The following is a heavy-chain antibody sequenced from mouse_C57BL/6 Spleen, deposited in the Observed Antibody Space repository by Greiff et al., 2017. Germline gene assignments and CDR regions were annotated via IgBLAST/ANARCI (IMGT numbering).Heavy chain of an antibody. CDR3: TGRGYYAYYFDY. CDR1: GFTFSNYW. CDR2: IRLKSDNYAT. V-gene: IGHV6-3*01. D-gene: IGHD2-3*01. J-gene: IGHJ2*01. Sequence: EVMLVESGGGLVQPGGSMKLSCVASGFTFSNYWMNWVRQSPEKGLEWVAQIRLKSDNYATNYAESVKGRFTNSRDDSKSSVYLQMNNLRAEDTGIYSCTGRGYYAYYFDYWGQGTTLTVSS.